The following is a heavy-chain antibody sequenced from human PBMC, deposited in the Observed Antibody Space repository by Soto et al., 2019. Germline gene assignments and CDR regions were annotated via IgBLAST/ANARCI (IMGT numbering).Heavy chain of an antibody. D-gene: IGHD2-8*01. V-gene: IGHV4-59*01. CDR1: GGSISRYY. CDR3: ARDRSTYGGGGTGVVKENWFDP. J-gene: IGHJ5*02. Sequence: PSETLSLTCTVSGGSISRYYWSWIRQPPGKGLEWIGYAYYSGDTGYNPSLKSRVTMAVVTSKSQVSLKLSSVTAADTAVYYCARDRSTYGGGGTGVVKENWFDPWGQGALGTVSS. CDR2: AYYSGDT.